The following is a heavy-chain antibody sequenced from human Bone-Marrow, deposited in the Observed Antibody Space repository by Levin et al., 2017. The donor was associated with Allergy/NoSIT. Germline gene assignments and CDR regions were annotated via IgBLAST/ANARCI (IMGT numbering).Heavy chain of an antibody. Sequence: TLSLTCTFSGFSLSTSGVGVGWIRQPPGNALEWLAVIYWNDEKRYSPSLKSRLTITGDTSKNQVVLTMTDMDPGDTGTYYCAHQAQFSAYDFGRAGSNFDCWGQGTLVAVSS. CDR1: GFSLSTSGVG. J-gene: IGHJ4*02. CDR2: IYWNDEK. D-gene: IGHD5-12*01. CDR3: AHQAQFSAYDFGRAGSNFDC. V-gene: IGHV2-5*01.